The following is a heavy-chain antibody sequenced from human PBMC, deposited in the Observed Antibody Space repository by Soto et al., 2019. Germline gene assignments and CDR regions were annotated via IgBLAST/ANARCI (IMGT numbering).Heavy chain of an antibody. CDR1: GGSFSGYY. CDR2: INHSGST. J-gene: IGHJ6*02. D-gene: IGHD6-13*01. Sequence: SETLSLTCAAYGGSFSGYYWSWIRQPPGKGLEWIGEINHSGSTNYNPSLKSRVTISVDTSKNQFSLKLSSVTAADTAVYYCARGLLIAAATGLRYYYYGMDVWGQGTTVTVSS. V-gene: IGHV4-34*01. CDR3: ARGLLIAAATGLRYYYYGMDV.